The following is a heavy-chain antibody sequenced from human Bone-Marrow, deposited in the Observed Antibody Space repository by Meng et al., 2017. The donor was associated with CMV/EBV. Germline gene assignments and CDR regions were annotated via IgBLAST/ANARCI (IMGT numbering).Heavy chain of an antibody. CDR1: GFTFSSYA. CDR2: ISYDGSNK. CDR3: AMAGTTSGRY. Sequence: GGSLRLSCAASGFTFSSYAMHWVRQAPGKGLEWVAVISYDGSNKYYADSVKGRFTISRDNSKNTLYLQMNSLRAEDTAVYYCAMAGTTSGRYWGQGTLVTVSS. D-gene: IGHD1-7*01. V-gene: IGHV3-30-3*01. J-gene: IGHJ4*02.